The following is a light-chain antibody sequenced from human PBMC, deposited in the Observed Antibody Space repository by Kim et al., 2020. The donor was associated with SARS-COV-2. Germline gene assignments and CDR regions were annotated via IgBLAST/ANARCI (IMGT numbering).Light chain of an antibody. Sequence: DIQMTQSPSSLSASVGDTVTITCRASQSIRSYLNWYQQKPGKAPNLLIYAASTLQSGVPSNFSGSGSGTDFTLTISSLQPEDFATYYCQQTYSIPPLTFGGGTKVDIK. CDR3: QQTYSIPPLT. V-gene: IGKV1-39*01. CDR1: QSIRSY. J-gene: IGKJ4*01. CDR2: AAS.